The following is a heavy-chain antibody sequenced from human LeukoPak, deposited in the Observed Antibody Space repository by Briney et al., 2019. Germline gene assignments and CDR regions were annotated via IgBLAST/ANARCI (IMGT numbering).Heavy chain of an antibody. J-gene: IGHJ4*02. CDR2: INHSGST. V-gene: IGHV4-34*01. CDR1: GGSFSGYY. Sequence: PSETLSLTCAVYGGSFSGYYWSWIRLPPGKGLEWIGEINHSGSTNYNPSLKSRVTISVDTSKNQFSLKLSSVTAADTAVYYCARDRGAAAPFDYWGQGTLVTVSS. CDR3: ARDRGAAAPFDY. D-gene: IGHD6-13*01.